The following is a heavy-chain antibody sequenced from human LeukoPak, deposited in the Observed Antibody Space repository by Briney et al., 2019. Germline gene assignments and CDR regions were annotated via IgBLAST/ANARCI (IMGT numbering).Heavy chain of an antibody. CDR2: ISSNNGYI. CDR3: ARDLGTRKSIAFAD. Sequence: GGSLRLSCAASGFSFSSYRMNWVRQAPGKGLEWVASISSNNGYIYYADSVKGRFTISRNNGENSLHLQMNSLRAEDAAVYYCARDLGTRKSIAFADWGQGTLVTVSS. D-gene: IGHD6-6*01. J-gene: IGHJ4*02. CDR1: GFSFSSYR. V-gene: IGHV3-21*01.